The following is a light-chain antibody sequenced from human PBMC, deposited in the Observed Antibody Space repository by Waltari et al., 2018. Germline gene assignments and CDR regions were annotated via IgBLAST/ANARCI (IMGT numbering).Light chain of an antibody. V-gene: IGLV2-14*01. Sequence: QSALTQPASVSGSPGPSIPISCSGTASDVGAYDFVSWYQQHPGKAPHLIIYEVSNRPSGISNRFSASKSGNTASLTISGLQAEDEADYYCSSYTTSSAPGVFGTGTRVTVL. CDR3: SSYTTSSAPGV. CDR2: EVS. J-gene: IGLJ1*01. CDR1: ASDVGAYDF.